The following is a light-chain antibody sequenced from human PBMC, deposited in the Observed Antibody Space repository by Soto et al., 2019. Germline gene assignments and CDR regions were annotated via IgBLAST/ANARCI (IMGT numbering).Light chain of an antibody. CDR2: GTS. Sequence: DIQMTQSPPSLSASVGDRVTITCRASQGIEGFLAWYQQKPGTAPKLLVYGTSTLQVGVPSRFSGSGWGTKFNLTISGVQHEDVATYYWQKYNRAPWKFGQGTKV. CDR1: QGIEGF. J-gene: IGKJ1*01. V-gene: IGKV1-27*01. CDR3: QKYNRAPWK.